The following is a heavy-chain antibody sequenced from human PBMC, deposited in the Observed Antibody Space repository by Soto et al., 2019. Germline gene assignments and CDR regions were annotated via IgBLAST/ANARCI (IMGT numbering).Heavy chain of an antibody. CDR1: RLIFSSFW. J-gene: IGHJ3*02. V-gene: IGHV3-7*01. CDR3: ARGPSPWGGGGGTFDI. Sequence: PGGSLRLSCGASRLIFSSFWMSWVRQAPGEGLEWVANIKGDGTETYYVESVRGRFTISRDNAKKSLYLQMNSLRGDDTAVYYCARGPSPWGGGGGTFDIWGQGTMVTVSS. CDR2: IKGDGTET. D-gene: IGHD3-16*01.